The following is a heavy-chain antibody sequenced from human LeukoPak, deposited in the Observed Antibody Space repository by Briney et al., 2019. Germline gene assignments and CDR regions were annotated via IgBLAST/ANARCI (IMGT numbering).Heavy chain of an antibody. V-gene: IGHV3-30*04. D-gene: IGHD2-21*02. Sequence: PGRSLRPSCVASGYTFSNYAMNWVRQAPGKGLEWVAVISYDGSSKYYADSAKGRFTVSRDNSENTLYLEMNSLRGEDTAVYYCARSLVTAIRDGMDVWGQGTTVTVSS. CDR2: ISYDGSSK. CDR3: ARSLVTAIRDGMDV. CDR1: GYTFSNYA. J-gene: IGHJ6*02.